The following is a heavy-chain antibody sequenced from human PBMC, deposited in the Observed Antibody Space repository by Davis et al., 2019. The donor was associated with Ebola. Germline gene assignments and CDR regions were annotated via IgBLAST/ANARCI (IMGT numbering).Heavy chain of an antibody. CDR1: GFTFSSYD. CDR2: GTSADT. Sequence: PGGSLRLSCAASGFTFSSYDMNWVRQAPGKGLEWVSTYGTSADTYYADSVKGRFTISRDNSKNTLYLQMNGLRVEDTAIYYCAKDNRNIWSEVWGQGTMVTVSS. V-gene: IGHV3-23*01. J-gene: IGHJ3*01. D-gene: IGHD2/OR15-2a*01. CDR3: AKDNRNIWSEV.